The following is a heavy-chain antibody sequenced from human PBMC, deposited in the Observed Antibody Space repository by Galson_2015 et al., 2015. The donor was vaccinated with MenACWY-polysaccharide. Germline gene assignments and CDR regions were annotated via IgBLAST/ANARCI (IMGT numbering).Heavy chain of an antibody. J-gene: IGHJ6*03. Sequence: SLRLSCAASGFTFSDYYIHWIRQTPGKGLEWLAYTSGSGSATYFADSVKGRFIISRDNAKSSLYLQMNSLRAEDTAVYYCAKAHIAARPDRRMVYYYYMDVWGKGTTVTVSS. D-gene: IGHD6-6*01. V-gene: IGHV3-11*01. CDR2: TSGSGSAT. CDR1: GFTFSDYY. CDR3: AKAHIAARPDRRMVYYYYMDV.